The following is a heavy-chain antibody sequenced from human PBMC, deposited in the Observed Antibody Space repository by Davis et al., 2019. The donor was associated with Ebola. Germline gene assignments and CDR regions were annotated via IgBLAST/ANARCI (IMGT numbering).Heavy chain of an antibody. CDR1: GYTFTVHY. Sequence: ASVKVSCKASGYTFTVHYMHWVRQAPGQGLEWMGWMNPNSGGTNIAQKFQGRVTMTRDTSISTAYMELSRLRSDDTAIYYCARDTRGYCSSVSCPPEFDPWGQGTLVTVSS. V-gene: IGHV1-2*02. CDR3: ARDTRGYCSSVSCPPEFDP. J-gene: IGHJ5*02. CDR2: MNPNSGGT. D-gene: IGHD2-2*01.